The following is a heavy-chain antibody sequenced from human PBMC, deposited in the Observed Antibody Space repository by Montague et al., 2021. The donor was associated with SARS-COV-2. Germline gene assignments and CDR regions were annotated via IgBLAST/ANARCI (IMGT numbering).Heavy chain of an antibody. CDR2: IFYRGGT. CDR1: GGSISSGGYN. V-gene: IGHV4-31*03. D-gene: IGHD3-16*01. CDR3: ARANYYVMTSKAYAMDV. J-gene: IGHJ6*02. Sequence: TLSLTCTVSGGSISSGGYNWSWVRQPPGKGLDWIGYIFYRGGTYYXPSLKSRVSMSVDTSRIQFSLNLTSVTAADTAVYYCARANYYVMTSKAYAMDVWGQGTTVTVSS.